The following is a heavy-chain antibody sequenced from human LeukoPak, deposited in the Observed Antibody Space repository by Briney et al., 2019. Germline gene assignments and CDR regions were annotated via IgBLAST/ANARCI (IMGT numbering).Heavy chain of an antibody. Sequence: GGSLRLSCAASGFTFSSHWMSWVRQAPGKGLEWVANIKKDGSEKYYVDAVKGRFTISRDNAKTSLYLQMNSLRAEDTAVYYCAKVIVGATSFDYWGQGTLVTVSS. J-gene: IGHJ4*02. CDR3: AKVIVGATSFDY. V-gene: IGHV3-7*03. CDR2: IKKDGSEK. D-gene: IGHD1-26*01. CDR1: GFTFSSHW.